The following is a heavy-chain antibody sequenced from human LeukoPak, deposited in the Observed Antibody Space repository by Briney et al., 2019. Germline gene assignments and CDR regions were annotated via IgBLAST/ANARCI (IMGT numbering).Heavy chain of an antibody. J-gene: IGHJ4*02. CDR3: AKDISLGFRWSTFDF. V-gene: IGHV3-48*01. Sequence: GGSLRLSCAASGFTFSGYSMNWVRQAPGKGLQWISYIGFSSSVIHYTDSVKGRFTISRDNAKNSLYLQMNSLRAEDTALYYCAKDISLGFRWSTFDFWGQGTLVTVSS. D-gene: IGHD6-13*01. CDR2: IGFSSSVI. CDR1: GFTFSGYS.